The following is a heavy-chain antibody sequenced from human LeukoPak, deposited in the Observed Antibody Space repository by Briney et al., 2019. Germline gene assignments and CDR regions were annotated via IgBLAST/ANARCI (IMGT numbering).Heavy chain of an antibody. D-gene: IGHD2-15*01. CDR3: ARTDCSGGSCYRPNFDY. CDR2: ISGSGGST. CDR1: GFTFSSYG. J-gene: IGHJ4*02. V-gene: IGHV3-23*01. Sequence: GGSLRLSCAASGFTFSSYGMSWVRQAPGKGLEWVSAISGSGGSTYYADSVKGRFTISRDNSKNTLYLQMNSLRAEDTAVYYCARTDCSGGSCYRPNFDYWGQGTLVTVSS.